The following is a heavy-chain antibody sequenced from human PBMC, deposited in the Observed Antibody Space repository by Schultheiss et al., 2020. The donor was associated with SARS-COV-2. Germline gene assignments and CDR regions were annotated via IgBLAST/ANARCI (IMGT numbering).Heavy chain of an antibody. D-gene: IGHD6-13*01. V-gene: IGHV1-24*01. CDR3: ARDRKTIAAAGTSPRYYYYGMDV. Sequence: ASVKVSCKASGYTFTSYAMHWVRQAPGKGLEWMGGFDPEDGETIYAQKFQGRVTMTEDTSTDTAYMELSSLRSEDTAVYYCARDRKTIAAAGTSPRYYYYGMDVWGQGTTVTVSS. CDR2: FDPEDGET. J-gene: IGHJ6*02. CDR1: GYTFTSYA.